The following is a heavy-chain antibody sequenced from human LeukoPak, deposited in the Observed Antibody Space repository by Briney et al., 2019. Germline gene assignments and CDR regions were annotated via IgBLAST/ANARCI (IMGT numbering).Heavy chain of an antibody. D-gene: IGHD3-22*01. CDR3: AKDLLRITMIVVVIPSAPVAFDI. CDR1: GFTFSSYS. J-gene: IGHJ3*02. Sequence: GGSLRLSCAASGFTFSSYSMNWVRQAPGKGLEWVSAISGSGGSTYYADSVKGRFTISRDNSKNTLYLQMNSLRAEDTAVYYCAKDLLRITMIVVVIPSAPVAFDIWGQGTMVTVSS. V-gene: IGHV3-23*01. CDR2: ISGSGGST.